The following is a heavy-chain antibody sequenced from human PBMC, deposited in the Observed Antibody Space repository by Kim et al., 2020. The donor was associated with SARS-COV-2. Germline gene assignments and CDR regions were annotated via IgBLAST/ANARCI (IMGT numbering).Heavy chain of an antibody. CDR2: IYSGGST. D-gene: IGHD3-22*01. V-gene: IGHV3-53*04. Sequence: GGSLRLSCAASGFTVSSNYMSWVRQAPGEGLEWVSVIYSGGSTYYADSVKGRFTISRHNSKNTLYLQMNSLRAEDTAVYYCAREGGDYYDSSGYYRDYWGQGTLVTVSS. J-gene: IGHJ4*02. CDR1: GFTVSSNY. CDR3: AREGGDYYDSSGYYRDY.